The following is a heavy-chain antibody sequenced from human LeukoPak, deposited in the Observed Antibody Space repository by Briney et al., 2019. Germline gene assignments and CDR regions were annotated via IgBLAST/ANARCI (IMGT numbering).Heavy chain of an antibody. J-gene: IGHJ4*02. CDR3: ARDPDVLLWFGELGL. Sequence: ASVKVSCKASGYTFTSYAMNWVRQAPGQGLEWMGWINTNTGNPTYAQGFTGRFVFSLDTSVSTAYLQISSLKAEDTAVYYCARDPDVLLWFGELGLWGQGTLVTVSS. D-gene: IGHD3-10*01. V-gene: IGHV7-4-1*02. CDR1: GYTFTSYA. CDR2: INTNTGNP.